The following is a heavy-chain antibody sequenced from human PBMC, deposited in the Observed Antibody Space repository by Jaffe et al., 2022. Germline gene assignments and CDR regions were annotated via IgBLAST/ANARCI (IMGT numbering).Heavy chain of an antibody. J-gene: IGHJ3*02. V-gene: IGHV2-5*01. CDR2: IYWNDDK. CDR1: GFSLSTSGVG. CDR3: AHSDYDYIWGSPKHAFDI. Sequence: QITLKESGPTLVKPTQTLTLTCTFSGFSLSTSGVGVGWIRQPPGKALEWLALIYWNDDKRYSPSLKSRLTITKDTSKNQVVLTMTNMDPVDTATYYCAHSDYDYIWGSPKHAFDIWGQGTMVTVSS. D-gene: IGHD3-16*01.